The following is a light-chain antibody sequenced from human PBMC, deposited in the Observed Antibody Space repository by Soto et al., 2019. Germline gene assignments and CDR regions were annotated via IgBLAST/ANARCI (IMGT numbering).Light chain of an antibody. Sequence: DIQMTQSPSAMSASVGDSVTITCRASQGISNSLAWFQQKPGKVPQRLNYGASSLQSGVPSRFSGSGSGTEFSLTISSLQPEDFATYYCEESYSVPLFTFGPGTKVDVK. V-gene: IGKV1-17*03. J-gene: IGKJ3*01. CDR3: EESYSVPLFT. CDR2: GAS. CDR1: QGISNS.